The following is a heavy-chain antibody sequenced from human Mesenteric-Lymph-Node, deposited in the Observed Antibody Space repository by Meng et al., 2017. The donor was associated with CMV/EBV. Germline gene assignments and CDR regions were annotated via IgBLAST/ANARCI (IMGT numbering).Heavy chain of an antibody. CDR1: GFTFSSYW. J-gene: IGHJ6*02. D-gene: IGHD2-2*01. CDR3: AREVEAAALYLSYYGMDV. Sequence: GGSLRLSCAASGFTFSSYWMSWVRQAPGKGLEWVANIKQDGSEKYYVDSVKGRFTISRDNAQNSLYLQMDSLRAEDTGVYYCAREVEAAALYLSYYGMDVWGQGTTVTVSS. CDR2: IKQDGSEK. V-gene: IGHV3-7*01.